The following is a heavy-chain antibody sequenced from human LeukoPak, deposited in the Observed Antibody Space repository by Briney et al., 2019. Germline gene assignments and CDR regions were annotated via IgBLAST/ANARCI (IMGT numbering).Heavy chain of an antibody. J-gene: IGHJ4*01. V-gene: IGHV3-21*05. CDR3: STDPRLLIY. Sequence: GGSLRLSCAASEFIFSSYSMNWVRQTPGKGLEWLAYISGSGSDMYYADSVKGRFTISRDNAKNSLYLQMNSLRPDDTALYYCSTDPRLLIYWGHGTLVTVSS. CDR2: ISGSGSDM. CDR1: EFIFSSYS. D-gene: IGHD2-8*01.